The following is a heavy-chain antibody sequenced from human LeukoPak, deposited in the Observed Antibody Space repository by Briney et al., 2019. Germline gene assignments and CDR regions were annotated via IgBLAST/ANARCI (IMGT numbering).Heavy chain of an antibody. V-gene: IGHV3-7*01. D-gene: IGHD6-19*01. CDR2: IKQDGSEK. J-gene: IGHJ5*02. Sequence: GGSLRLSCAASGFTFSSYWMSWVRQAPGKGLEWVANIKQDGSEKYYVDSVKGRSTISRDNAKNSLYLQMNSLRAEDTAVYYCARDQPEYSSGWYYNWFDPWGQGTLVTVSS. CDR1: GFTFSSYW. CDR3: ARDQPEYSSGWYYNWFDP.